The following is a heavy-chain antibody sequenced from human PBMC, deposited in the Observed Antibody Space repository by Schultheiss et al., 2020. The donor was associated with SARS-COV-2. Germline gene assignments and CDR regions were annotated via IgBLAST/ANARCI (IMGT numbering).Heavy chain of an antibody. CDR2: IWYDGSNK. CDR3: ARDPGYCSSTSCYSSYMDV. V-gene: IGHV3-33*01. J-gene: IGHJ6*03. D-gene: IGHD2-2*02. CDR1: GFTFSSYG. Sequence: GGSLRLSCAASGFTFSSYGMHWVRQAPGKGLEWVAVIWYDGSNKYYADSVKGRFTISRDNSKNTLYLQMNSLRAEDTAVYYCARDPGYCSSTSCYSSYMDVWGKGTTVTVSS.